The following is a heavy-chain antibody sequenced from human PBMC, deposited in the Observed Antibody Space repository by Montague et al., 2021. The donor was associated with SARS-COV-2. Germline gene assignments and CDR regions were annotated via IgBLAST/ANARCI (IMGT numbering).Heavy chain of an antibody. CDR1: GGSFSGYY. J-gene: IGHJ3*02. CDR3: AKDRLTVVDDGDAFDI. D-gene: IGHD2-2*01. V-gene: IGHV3-23*01. CDR2: ISASGDST. Sequence: ETLSLTCAVYGGSFSGYYWTWIRQAPGKGLEWVSTISASGDSTYYADSVKRRFTISRDNSKNTLYLQMTSLRADDTAVYFCAKDRLTVVDDGDAFDIWGQGTMVTVSS.